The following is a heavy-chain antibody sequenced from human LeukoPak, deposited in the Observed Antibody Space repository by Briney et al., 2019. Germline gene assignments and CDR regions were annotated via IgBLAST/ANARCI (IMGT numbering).Heavy chain of an antibody. V-gene: IGHV3-30-3*01. J-gene: IGHJ3*02. CDR3: ARTDWEDAFDI. CDR2: ISYDGSNK. Sequence: PGGSLRLSCAASGFTFSTYWMNWVRQAPGKGLEWVAVISYDGSNKYYADSVKGRFTISRDNSKNTLYLQMNSLRAEDTAVYYCARTDWEDAFDIWGQGTMVTVSS. D-gene: IGHD3-9*01. CDR1: GFTFSTYW.